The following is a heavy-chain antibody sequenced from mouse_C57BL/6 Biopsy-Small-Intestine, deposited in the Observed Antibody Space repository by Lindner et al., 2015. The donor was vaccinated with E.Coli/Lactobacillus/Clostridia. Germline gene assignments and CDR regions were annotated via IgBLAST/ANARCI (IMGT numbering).Heavy chain of an antibody. CDR1: GYSFTDYN. Sequence: QLQESGPELVKPGASVKISCKASGYSFTDYNMNWVKQSNGKSLEWIGVINPNYGTTSYNQKFKGKATLTVDQSSSTAYMQLNSLTSEDSAVYYCARGAYYDYDVYYAMDYWGRRNLSHRLL. CDR3: ARGAYYDYDVYYAMDY. J-gene: IGHJ4*01. V-gene: IGHV1-39*01. D-gene: IGHD2-4*01. CDR2: INPNYGTT.